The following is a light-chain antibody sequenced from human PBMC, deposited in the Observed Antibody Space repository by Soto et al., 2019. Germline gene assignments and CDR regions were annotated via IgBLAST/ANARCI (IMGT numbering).Light chain of an antibody. CDR1: QGIRSY. CDR2: AAS. CDR3: QQLNSYPLT. Sequence: DIQLTQSPPFLSASVGDRVTISCRASQGIRSYLAWYQQKPGKAPKLLIYAASTLQSGVPLRFSGSGSGTEFTLTISSLQPEDFATYYCQQLNSYPLTFGGGTKVEIK. J-gene: IGKJ4*01. V-gene: IGKV1-9*01.